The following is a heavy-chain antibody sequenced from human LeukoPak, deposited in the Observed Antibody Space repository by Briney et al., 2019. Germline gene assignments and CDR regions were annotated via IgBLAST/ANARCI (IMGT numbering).Heavy chain of an antibody. CDR3: AKEPGGYFDY. D-gene: IGHD1-14*01. CDR2: IKQDGSEK. V-gene: IGHV3-7*03. Sequence: GGSLRLSCAASGFTFGTYWMGWVRQAPGKGLEWVANIKQDGSEKSYVDSVKGRFTISRDNSKNTLYLQMNSLRAEDTAVYYCAKEPGGYFDYWGQGTLVTVSS. J-gene: IGHJ4*02. CDR1: GFTFGTYW.